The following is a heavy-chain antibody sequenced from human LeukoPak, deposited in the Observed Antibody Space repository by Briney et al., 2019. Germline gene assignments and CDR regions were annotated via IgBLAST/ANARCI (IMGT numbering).Heavy chain of an antibody. Sequence: GGSMRLSCAASGFTFSSYWMSWVRQAPGKGLEWVANIKQDGSEKYYVDSVKGRFTISRDNAKNSLYLQMNSLRAEDTAVYYCARALYDYDSSGYYNYAFDYWGQGTLVTVSS. V-gene: IGHV3-7*04. CDR3: ARALYDYDSSGYYNYAFDY. CDR1: GFTFSSYW. J-gene: IGHJ4*02. D-gene: IGHD3-22*01. CDR2: IKQDGSEK.